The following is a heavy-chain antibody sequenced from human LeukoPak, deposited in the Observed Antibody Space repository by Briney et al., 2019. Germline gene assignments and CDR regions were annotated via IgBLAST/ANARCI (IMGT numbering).Heavy chain of an antibody. V-gene: IGHV4-39*01. J-gene: IGHJ4*02. CDR1: GGSISSSSYY. CDR2: IYYSGST. D-gene: IGHD6-13*01. Sequence: SETLSLTCTVSGGSISSSSYYWGWIRQPPGKGLEWIGSIYYSGSTYYNPSLKSRVTISVDTSKNQFSLKLSSVTAADTAVYYCARAAAGTVFDYWGQGTLVTVSS. CDR3: ARAAAGTVFDY.